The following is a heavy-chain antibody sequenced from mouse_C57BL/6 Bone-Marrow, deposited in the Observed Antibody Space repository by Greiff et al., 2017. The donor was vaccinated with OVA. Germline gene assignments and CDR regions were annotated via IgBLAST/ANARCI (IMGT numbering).Heavy chain of an antibody. CDR2: ILPGSGST. Sequence: QVQLKESGAELMKPGASVKLSCKATGYTFTGYWIEWVKQRPGHGLEWIGEILPGSGSTNYNGKFKGKATFTADTSSNPAYMQLSSLTTEDSAIDYCARYWAWFAYWGQGTLVTVSA. CDR1: GYTFTGYW. V-gene: IGHV1-9*01. CDR3: ARYWAWFAY. J-gene: IGHJ3*01. D-gene: IGHD4-1*01.